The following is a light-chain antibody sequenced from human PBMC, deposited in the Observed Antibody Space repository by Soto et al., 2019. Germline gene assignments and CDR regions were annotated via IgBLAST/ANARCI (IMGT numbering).Light chain of an antibody. J-gene: IGLJ3*02. CDR3: QTWSTDIRV. CDR1: SGHNSYA. V-gene: IGLV4-69*01. Sequence: QLVLTQPPSASASLGASVKLTCTLSSGHNSYANAWHQQQPEKGPRYLMKLNSDGSHSKGDGIPDRFSGSSSGAERYLTISRLQSEDEADYYCQTWSTDIRVFGGGTQLTVL. CDR2: LNSDGSH.